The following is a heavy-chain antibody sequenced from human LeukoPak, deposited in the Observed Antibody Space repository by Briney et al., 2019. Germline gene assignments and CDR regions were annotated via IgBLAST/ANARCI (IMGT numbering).Heavy chain of an antibody. V-gene: IGHV1-24*01. CDR3: ATQQLPYWYFDL. J-gene: IGHJ2*01. CDR2: FDPEDGGT. D-gene: IGHD6-13*01. Sequence: ASVKVSCKVSGYTLTELSMHWVRQAPGKGLEWMGGFDPEDGGTIYAQKFQGRVTMTEDTSTDTAYMELSSLRSEDTAAYYCATQQLPYWYFDLWGRGTLVTVSS. CDR1: GYTLTELS.